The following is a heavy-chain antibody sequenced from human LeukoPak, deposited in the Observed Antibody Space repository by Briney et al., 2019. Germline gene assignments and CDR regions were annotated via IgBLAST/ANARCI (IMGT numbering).Heavy chain of an antibody. J-gene: IGHJ4*02. Sequence: SETLSLTCTVSGGSISSGGYSWSWIRQHPGKGLEWIGYIYYSGSTYYNPSLKSRVTISVDTSKNQFSLKLSSVTAADTAVYYCARGGRWIQLWYADYWGQGTLVTVSS. D-gene: IGHD5-18*01. CDR3: ARGGRWIQLWYADY. CDR2: IYYSGST. CDR1: GGSISSGGYS. V-gene: IGHV4-31*03.